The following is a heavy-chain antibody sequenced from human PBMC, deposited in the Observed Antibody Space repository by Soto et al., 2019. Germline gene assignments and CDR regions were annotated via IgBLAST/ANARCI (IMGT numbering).Heavy chain of an antibody. V-gene: IGHV3-30*18. J-gene: IGHJ4*02. CDR1: GFTFSNYG. D-gene: IGHD3-10*01. CDR2: MSYDESNK. Sequence: QVQLVESGGGVVQPGRSLRLSCAASGFTFSNYGIHWVRQAPGKGLEWVTVMSYDESNKYYADSVKGRFTISRDNSKNTLYLQMNSLRAEDTAVYYCAKEGRWFGEIGSYYFDYWGQGTLVTVSS. CDR3: AKEGRWFGEIGSYYFDY.